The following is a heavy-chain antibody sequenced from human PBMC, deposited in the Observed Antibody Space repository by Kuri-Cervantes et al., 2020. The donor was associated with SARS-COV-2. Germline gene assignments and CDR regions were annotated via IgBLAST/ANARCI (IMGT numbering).Heavy chain of an antibody. V-gene: IGHV4-38-2*02. CDR3: ARAYGMLRYIYYMDV. CDR2: IYHSGST. Sequence: SETLSLTCTVSGYSISSGYYWGWIRQPPGKGLEWIGSIYHSGSTHYNPSLKSRVTISVDTSNKQFSLHLSSVTAADTAVYYCARAYGMLRYIYYMDVWGRGTTVTISS. J-gene: IGHJ6*03. D-gene: IGHD3-9*01. CDR1: GYSISSGYY.